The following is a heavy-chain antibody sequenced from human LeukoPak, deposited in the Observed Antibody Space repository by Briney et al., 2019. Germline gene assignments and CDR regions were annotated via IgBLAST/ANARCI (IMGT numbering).Heavy chain of an antibody. CDR3: ARDSYDSPGAGY. CDR2: ISSSSSYI. V-gene: IGHV3-21*01. CDR1: GFTFSSYS. Sequence: PGGSLRLSCAASGFTFSSYSMNWVRQAPGKGLEWVSSISSSSSYIYYADSVKGRFTISRDNAKNSLYLQMNSLRAEGTAVYYCARDSYDSPGAGYWGQGTLVTVSS. D-gene: IGHD3-22*01. J-gene: IGHJ4*02.